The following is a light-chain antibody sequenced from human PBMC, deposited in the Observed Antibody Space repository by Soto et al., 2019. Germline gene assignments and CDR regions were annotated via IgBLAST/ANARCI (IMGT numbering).Light chain of an antibody. V-gene: IGLV2-14*01. CDR2: EVT. CDR1: NSDIADYNS. CDR3: SSYSSTSTLV. J-gene: IGLJ1*01. Sequence: QSALTQPASVSGSPGQSIAISCSGTNSDIADYNSVSWYQQHPGKAPKLMISEVTYRPSGVSNRFSGSKPGNTASLTISGLQTEDEADYYCSSYSSTSTLVFGTGTKVTVL.